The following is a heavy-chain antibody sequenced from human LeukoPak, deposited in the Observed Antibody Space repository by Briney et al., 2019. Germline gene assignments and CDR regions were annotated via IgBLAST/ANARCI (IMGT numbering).Heavy chain of an antibody. Sequence: GGSLRLSCAASGFTFSSYAMSWVRQAPGKGLEWVSAISGSGGSTYYADSVKGRFTISRDNSKNTLYLQMNSPRAEDTAVYYCAKLRAGSLAAGDYWGQGTLVTVSS. CDR2: ISGSGGST. J-gene: IGHJ4*02. D-gene: IGHD6-13*01. V-gene: IGHV3-23*01. CDR1: GFTFSSYA. CDR3: AKLRAGSLAAGDY.